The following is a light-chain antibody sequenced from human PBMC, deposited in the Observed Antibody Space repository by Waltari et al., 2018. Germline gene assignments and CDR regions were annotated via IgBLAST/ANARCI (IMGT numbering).Light chain of an antibody. J-gene: IGLJ2*01. V-gene: IGLV2-14*01. CDR2: EVS. CDR3: NSYTSSSTQL. CDR1: SSDVGPYNY. Sequence: QSALTQPASVSGSPGQSITISCTGTSSDVGPYNYVSWSQQHPGKAPKLLVYEVSNRPSGVSNRFSGSKSGNTASLTISGLQAEDEADYYCNSYTSSSTQLFGGGTKLTVL.